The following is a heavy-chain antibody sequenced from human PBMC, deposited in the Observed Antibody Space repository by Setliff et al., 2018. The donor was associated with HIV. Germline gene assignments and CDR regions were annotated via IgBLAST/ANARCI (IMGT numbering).Heavy chain of an antibody. CDR3: IRRRRAPGTGDLESY. Sequence: GESLKISCKGFGYSFSDNWIGWVRQMPGKGLEWMGVIYPGDSDTRYSPSFQGQVTISADRSITTAYLKWSSLKVSDTAMYYCIRRRRAPGTGDLESYWGQGTLVTVSS. J-gene: IGHJ4*02. V-gene: IGHV5-51*01. CDR2: IYPGDSDT. D-gene: IGHD7-27*01. CDR1: GYSFSDNW.